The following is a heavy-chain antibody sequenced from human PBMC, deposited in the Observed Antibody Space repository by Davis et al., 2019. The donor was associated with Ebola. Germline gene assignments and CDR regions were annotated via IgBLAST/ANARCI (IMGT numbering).Heavy chain of an antibody. J-gene: IGHJ6*02. CDR2: ISSNGGST. CDR1: GFTFSSYA. V-gene: IGHV3-64*01. D-gene: IGHD2-2*01. Sequence: GESLKISCAASGFTFSSYAMHWVRQAPGKGLEYVSAISSNGGSTYYANSVKGRFTISRDNSKNTLYLQMGSLRAEDMAVYYCARSANVVPAATYYYGMDVWGQGTTVTVSS. CDR3: ARSANVVPAATYYYGMDV.